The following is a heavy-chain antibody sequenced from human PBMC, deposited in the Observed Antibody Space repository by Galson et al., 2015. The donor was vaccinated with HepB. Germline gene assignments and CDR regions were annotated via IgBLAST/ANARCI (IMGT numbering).Heavy chain of an antibody. CDR2: INPSGGST. Sequence: SVKVSCKASGYTFTSYYMHWVRQAPGQGLEWMGIINPSGGSTSYAQKLQGRVTMTRDTSTSTVYMELSSLRSEDTAVYYCARGIAAAGTFGYFDLWGRGTLVTVSS. D-gene: IGHD6-13*01. J-gene: IGHJ2*01. CDR1: GYTFTSYY. V-gene: IGHV1-46*04. CDR3: ARGIAAAGTFGYFDL.